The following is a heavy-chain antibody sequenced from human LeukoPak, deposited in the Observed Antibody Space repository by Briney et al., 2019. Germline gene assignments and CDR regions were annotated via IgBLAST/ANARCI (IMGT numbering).Heavy chain of an antibody. Sequence: ASVTVSCKASGYTFTSYGITWVRQAPGQGLEWMGWISAYNGNTNYAQKFQGRVTITADKSTSTAYMELSSLRSEDTAVYYCARGTGYSYVSDYWGQGTLVTVSS. CDR3: ARGTGYSYVSDY. D-gene: IGHD5-18*01. V-gene: IGHV1-18*01. CDR1: GYTFTSYG. CDR2: ISAYNGNT. J-gene: IGHJ4*02.